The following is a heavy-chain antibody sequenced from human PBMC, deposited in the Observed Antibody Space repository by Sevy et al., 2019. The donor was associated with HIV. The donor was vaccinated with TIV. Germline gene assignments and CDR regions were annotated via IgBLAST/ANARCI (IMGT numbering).Heavy chain of an antibody. D-gene: IGHD2-8*01. Sequence: ASVKVSCKASGGTFSTYAFNWVRQAPGQGLEWVGGIIPSLGTTNYAQKFQGRVSIIADESTGTAYMTLSRLTSEDTAVYYCTKDLMEATMGFDHWGQGALVTVSS. J-gene: IGHJ4*02. CDR3: TKDLMEATMGFDH. CDR2: IIPSLGTT. V-gene: IGHV1-69*13. CDR1: GGTFSTYA.